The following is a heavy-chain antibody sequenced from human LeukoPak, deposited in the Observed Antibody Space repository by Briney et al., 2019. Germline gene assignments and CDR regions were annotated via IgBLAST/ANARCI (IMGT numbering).Heavy chain of an antibody. Sequence: SETLSLTCAVYGGSFSGYYWSWIRQPPGKGLEWIGYIYYSGSTNYNPSLKSRVTISVDTSKNQFSLKLSSVTAADTAVYYCARDARYYYDSSGYYYGGLDYWGQGTLVTVSS. V-gene: IGHV4-59*01. J-gene: IGHJ4*02. CDR2: IYYSGST. CDR3: ARDARYYYDSSGYYYGGLDY. D-gene: IGHD3-22*01. CDR1: GGSFSGYY.